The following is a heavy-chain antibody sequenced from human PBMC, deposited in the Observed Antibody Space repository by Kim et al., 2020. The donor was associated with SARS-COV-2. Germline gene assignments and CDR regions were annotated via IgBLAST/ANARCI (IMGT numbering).Heavy chain of an antibody. Sequence: GGSLRLSCAASGFTFSSSWMHWVRQTPGKGLVWVSRINSDGSSTSYADSVKGRFTISRDNAKNTLYLQMNSLRAEDTAVYYCARDLPFIAAAGTVASGWAFDYWGQGTLVTVSS. D-gene: IGHD6-13*01. J-gene: IGHJ4*02. CDR1: GFTFSSSW. V-gene: IGHV3-74*01. CDR3: ARDLPFIAAAGTVASGWAFDY. CDR2: INSDGSST.